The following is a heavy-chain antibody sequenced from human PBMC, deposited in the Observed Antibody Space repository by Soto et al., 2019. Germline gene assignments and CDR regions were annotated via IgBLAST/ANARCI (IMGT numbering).Heavy chain of an antibody. CDR2: TYYRSKWYN. CDR1: GDSVSSNSAA. D-gene: IGHD6-13*01. Sequence: SQTLSLTCAISGDSVSSNSAAWNWIRQSPSRGLEWLGRTYYRSKWYNDYAVSVKSRITINPDTSKNQFSLQLNSVTPEDTAVYYCAREGSWSRGGYYYGMDVWGQGTTVTVSS. CDR3: AREGSWSRGGYYYGMDV. V-gene: IGHV6-1*01. J-gene: IGHJ6*02.